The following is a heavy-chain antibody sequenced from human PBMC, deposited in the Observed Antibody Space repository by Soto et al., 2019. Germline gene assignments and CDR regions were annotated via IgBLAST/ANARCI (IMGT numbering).Heavy chain of an antibody. CDR2: ISGSGGST. CDR3: AKDSKADDFNWNFADY. CDR1: GFTFSSYA. D-gene: IGHD1-7*01. J-gene: IGHJ4*02. V-gene: IGHV3-23*01. Sequence: EVQLLESGGGLVQPGGSLRLSCAASGFTFSSYAMSWVRQAPGKGLEWVSAISGSGGSTYYADSVKGRFTISRDNSKNTLYLQMNSLRAEDTAVYYCAKDSKADDFNWNFADYWGQGTLVTVSS.